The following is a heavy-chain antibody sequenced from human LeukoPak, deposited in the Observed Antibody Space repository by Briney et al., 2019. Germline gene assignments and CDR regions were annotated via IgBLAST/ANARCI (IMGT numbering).Heavy chain of an antibody. CDR3: ARQSYAYFDY. CDR1: GGSISSYY. J-gene: IGHJ4*02. Sequence: SGTLSLTCTVSGGSISSYYWSWIRQPPGKGLEWIGYIYHSGSTNYNPSLKSRVTISVDTSKNQFSLKLSSVTAADTAVYFCARQSYAYFDYWGQGTLVTVSS. D-gene: IGHD2-2*01. CDR2: IYHSGST. V-gene: IGHV4-59*01.